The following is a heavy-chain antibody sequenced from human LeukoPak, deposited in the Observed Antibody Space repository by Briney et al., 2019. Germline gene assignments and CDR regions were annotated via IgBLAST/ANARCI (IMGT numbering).Heavy chain of an antibody. Sequence: SGTLSLTCAVFGGSISSSNWWSWVRQPPRQGLEWIGEIYHSGSTNYNPSLKSRVTISVDKSKNQFSLKLSSVTAADTAVYYCASTGDQGYAFDIWGQGTMVTVSS. J-gene: IGHJ3*02. D-gene: IGHD3-16*01. CDR3: ASTGDQGYAFDI. V-gene: IGHV4-4*02. CDR1: GGSISSSNW. CDR2: IYHSGST.